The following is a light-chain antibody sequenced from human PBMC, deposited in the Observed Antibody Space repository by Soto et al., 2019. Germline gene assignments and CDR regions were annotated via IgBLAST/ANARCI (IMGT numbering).Light chain of an antibody. CDR1: TSNIGNNF. CDR2: DNN. V-gene: IGLV1-51*01. Sequence: QSVLTQPPSASAAPGQEVTISCSGSTSNIGNNFVSWYQQLPGTAPKLLIYDNNKRPSGTPDRFSGSKSGTSATLGISGLQTGDEADYYCGAWDGSLKFSVFGTGTKVTVL. CDR3: GAWDGSLKFSV. J-gene: IGLJ1*01.